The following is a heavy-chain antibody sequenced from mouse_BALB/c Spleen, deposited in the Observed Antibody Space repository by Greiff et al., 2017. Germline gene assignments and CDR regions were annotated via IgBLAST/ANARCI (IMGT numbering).Heavy chain of an antibody. Sequence: VQLQQSGPELVKPGASVKISCKASGYTFTDYNMHWVKQSHGKSLEWIGYIYPYNGGTGYNQKFKSKATLTVDNSSSTAYMELRSLTSEDSAVYYCATPFYYDYDGGFAYWGQGTLVTVSA. CDR2: IYPYNGGT. CDR3: ATPFYYDYDGGFAY. V-gene: IGHV1S29*02. J-gene: IGHJ3*01. CDR1: GYTFTDYN. D-gene: IGHD2-4*01.